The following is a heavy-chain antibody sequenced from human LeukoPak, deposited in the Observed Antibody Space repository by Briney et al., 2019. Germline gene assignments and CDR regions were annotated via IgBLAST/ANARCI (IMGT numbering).Heavy chain of an antibody. Sequence: QPGGSLRLSCVASGFISSDHYIDWVRQAPGEGRGWVCRTGERANSDSTQYAPYVRGRFIIFSDESKNSLYLKMTSQKKEDRAVYYCASADVGSGFHSWGQGSLVSVSS. CDR2: TGERANSDST. CDR1: GFISSDHY. CDR3: ASADVGSGFHS. D-gene: IGHD3-10*01. V-gene: IGHV3-72*01. J-gene: IGHJ4*02.